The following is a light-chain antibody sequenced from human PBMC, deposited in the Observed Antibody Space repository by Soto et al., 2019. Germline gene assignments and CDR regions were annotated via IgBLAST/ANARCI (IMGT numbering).Light chain of an antibody. V-gene: IGLV2-23*01. CDR1: SSDVGSYNL. Sequence: QSALTQPASVXXXXXXXXXXSCTGTSSDVGSYNLVSWYQQHPGKAPKLMIYEGSKRPSGVSNRFSGSKSGNTASLTISGLQAEDEADYYCCSYAGSSTWVFGGGTKLTVL. CDR2: EGS. J-gene: IGLJ3*02. CDR3: CSYAGSSTWV.